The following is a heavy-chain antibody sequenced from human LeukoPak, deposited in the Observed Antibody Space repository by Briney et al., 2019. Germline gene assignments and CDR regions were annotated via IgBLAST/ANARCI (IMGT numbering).Heavy chain of an antibody. D-gene: IGHD4-11*01. CDR1: GFTFSRYA. CDR2: ISYDGSNK. CDR3: ARSKIDY. V-gene: IGHV3-30*04. Sequence: GGSLRLSCAASGFTFSRYAMHWVRQAPGKGLDWVAVISYDGSNKYYADSVKGRFTISRDNAKNSLDLQMNSLRADDTAIYYCARSKIDYWGQGTLVTVSS. J-gene: IGHJ4*02.